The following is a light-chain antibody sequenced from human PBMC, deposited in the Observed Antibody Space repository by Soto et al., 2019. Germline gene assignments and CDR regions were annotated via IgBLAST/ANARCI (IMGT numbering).Light chain of an antibody. CDR3: QQRGT. J-gene: IGKJ5*01. CDR1: QSVSSSY. V-gene: IGKV3D-20*02. CDR2: GAS. Sequence: EIVLTQSPDTLSLSPGDRATLSCRASQSVSSSYLAWYHQKPGQAPRLLIYGASTRATGVPPRFSGSGSGTDFTLTISSLEPEDFAVYYCQQRGTFGQGTRLEIK.